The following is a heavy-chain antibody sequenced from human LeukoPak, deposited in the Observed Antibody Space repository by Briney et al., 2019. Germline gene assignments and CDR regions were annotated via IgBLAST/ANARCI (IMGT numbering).Heavy chain of an antibody. V-gene: IGHV3-30*02. D-gene: IGHD3-10*01. CDR3: AKDLVGAKEPITMVRGVSHAFDI. CDR2: IWYDGSNK. CDR1: GFSFSSYG. J-gene: IGHJ3*02. Sequence: GGSLRLSCAASGFSFSSYGMHWVRQAPGKGLEWVAVIWYDGSNKYYADSVKGRFTISRDNSKNTLYLQMNSLRAEDTAVYYCAKDLVGAKEPITMVRGVSHAFDIWGQGTMVTVSS.